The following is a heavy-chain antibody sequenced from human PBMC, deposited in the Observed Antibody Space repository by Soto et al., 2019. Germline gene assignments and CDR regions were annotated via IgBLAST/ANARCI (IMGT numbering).Heavy chain of an antibody. J-gene: IGHJ5*01. Sequence: PGGSLRLSCAASGFAFNTYWMTWVRQAPGKGLELVANIKEDGSEKNYVDSVKGRFTTSRDNTKNSVYLQMTSLRADDTAVYYCVRGINWFDSWGQGTQVTVSS. CDR1: GFAFNTYW. V-gene: IGHV3-7*05. CDR2: IKEDGSEK. CDR3: VRGINWFDS.